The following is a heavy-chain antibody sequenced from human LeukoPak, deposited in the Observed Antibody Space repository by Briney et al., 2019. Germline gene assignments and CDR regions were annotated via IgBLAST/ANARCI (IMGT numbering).Heavy chain of an antibody. Sequence: GRSLRLSCAASGFTFDDYAMHWVRQAPGKGLEWVSGISWNSGSIGYADSVKGRFTISRDNAENSLYLQMNSLRAEDTALYYCAKDTTPLRLTNLDYWGQGTLVTVSS. CDR3: AKDTTPLRLTNLDY. J-gene: IGHJ4*02. CDR1: GFTFDDYA. CDR2: ISWNSGSI. D-gene: IGHD5-18*01. V-gene: IGHV3-9*01.